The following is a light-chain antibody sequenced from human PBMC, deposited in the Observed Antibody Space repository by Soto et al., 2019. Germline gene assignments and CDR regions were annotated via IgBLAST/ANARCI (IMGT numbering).Light chain of an antibody. CDR2: KVS. J-gene: IGLJ2*01. CDR3: SSYAGSNRGV. CDR1: SSDVGGYNY. V-gene: IGLV2-8*01. Sequence: QSVLTQPPSASGSPGQSVTISCTGTSSDVGGYNYVSWYQPHPGQAPKLMIYKVSKRPSGVPDRFSGSKSGNTASLTVSGLQAEDEADYYCSSYAGSNRGVFGGGTKVTVL.